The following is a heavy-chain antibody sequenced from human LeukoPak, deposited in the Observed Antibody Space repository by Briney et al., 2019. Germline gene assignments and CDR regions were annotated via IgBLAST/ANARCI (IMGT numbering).Heavy chain of an antibody. Sequence: GASVKVSCKASGYTFTSYYMHWVRQAPGQGLEWMGIINPSGRSTSYAQKFQGRVTMTRDTSTSTVYMELSSLRSEDTAVYYCARESRFRNALDYWGQGTLVTVSS. CDR3: ARESRFRNALDY. V-gene: IGHV1-46*03. J-gene: IGHJ4*02. CDR1: GYTFTSYY. CDR2: INPSGRST. D-gene: IGHD1-14*01.